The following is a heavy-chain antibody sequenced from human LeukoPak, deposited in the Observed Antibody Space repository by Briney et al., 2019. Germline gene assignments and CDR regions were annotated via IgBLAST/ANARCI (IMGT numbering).Heavy chain of an antibody. V-gene: IGHV4-39*07. CDR3: ARLRIAAAGRIY. CDR2: TYYSGST. Sequence: SETLSLTCTVSGGSISSSSYYWGWIRQPPGKGLEWIGSTYYSGSTYYNPSLKSRVTISVDTSKNQFSLKLSSVTAADTAVYYCARLRIAAAGRIYWGQGTLVTVSS. J-gene: IGHJ4*02. D-gene: IGHD6-13*01. CDR1: GGSISSSSYY.